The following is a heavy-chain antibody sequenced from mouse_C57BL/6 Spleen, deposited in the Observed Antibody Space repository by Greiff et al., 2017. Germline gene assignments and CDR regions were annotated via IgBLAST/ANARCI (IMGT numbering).Heavy chain of an antibody. Sequence: QVQLQLPGAELVKPGASVKLSCKASGYTFTSYWMQWVKQRPGQGLEWIGEIDPSDSYTNYNQKFKGKATLTVDTSSSTAYMQLSSLTSEDSAVYYCAAANWDLYYAMDYWGQGTSVTVSS. J-gene: IGHJ4*01. V-gene: IGHV1-50*01. D-gene: IGHD4-1*01. CDR2: IDPSDSYT. CDR1: GYTFTSYW. CDR3: AAANWDLYYAMDY.